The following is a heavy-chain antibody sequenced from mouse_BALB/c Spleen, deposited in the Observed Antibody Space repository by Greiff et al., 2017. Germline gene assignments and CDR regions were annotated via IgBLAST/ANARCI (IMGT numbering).Heavy chain of an antibody. Sequence: VMLVESGPGLVAPSQSLSITCTVSGFSLTSYGVHWVRQPPGKGLEWLGVIWAGGSTNYNSALMSRLSISKDNSKSQVFLKMNSLQTDDTAMYYCARAYYRYGGYAMDYWGQGTSVTVSS. CDR2: IWAGGST. V-gene: IGHV2-9*02. CDR3: ARAYYRYGGYAMDY. D-gene: IGHD2-14*01. CDR1: GFSLTSYG. J-gene: IGHJ4*01.